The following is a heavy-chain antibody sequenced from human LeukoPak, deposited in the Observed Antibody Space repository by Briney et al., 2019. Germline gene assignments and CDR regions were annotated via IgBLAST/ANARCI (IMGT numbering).Heavy chain of an antibody. J-gene: IGHJ4*02. CDR2: INSDSGST. CDR1: GYIFTRYY. D-gene: IGHD6-6*01. V-gene: IGHV1-46*01. CDR3: ASDSSSSRWGLPDY. Sequence: ASVKVSCKASGYIFTRYYIHWVRQAPGQGLEWMGIINSDSGSTTYAQKFQGRVTVTRDTSTSTVYMELRGLKSEDTAVYYCASDSSSSRWGLPDYWGQGTLVTVSS.